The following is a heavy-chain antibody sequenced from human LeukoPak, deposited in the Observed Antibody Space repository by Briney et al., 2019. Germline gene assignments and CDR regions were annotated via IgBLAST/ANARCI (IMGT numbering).Heavy chain of an antibody. CDR3: ARVDTVTDAFDI. CDR1: GYTFTGYY. J-gene: IGHJ3*02. Sequence: ASVKVSCKASGYTFTGYYMHWVRQAPGQGLECMGYINPDNGDTNYAQKFQGGVTMTRDTSISTSYMELNRLTSDDTAVYYCARVDTVTDAFDIWGQGTMVTVSS. D-gene: IGHD4-17*01. V-gene: IGHV1-2*02. CDR2: INPDNGDT.